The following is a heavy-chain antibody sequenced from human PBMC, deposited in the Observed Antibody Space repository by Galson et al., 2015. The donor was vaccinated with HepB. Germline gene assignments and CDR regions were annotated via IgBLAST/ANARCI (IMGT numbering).Heavy chain of an antibody. CDR3: TTFLEMTTVQY. Sequence: ETLSLTCTVSGGSISGYYWSWIRQPPGKGLEWVGRIKKKSEGGTTDYAAPVKGRFTISRDDSKNTLYLEMNSLKTEDTALYYCTTFLEMTTVQYWGQGTLVTVSS. CDR2: IKKKSEGGTT. CDR1: GGSISGYY. D-gene: IGHD4-11*01. V-gene: IGHV3-15*01. J-gene: IGHJ4*02.